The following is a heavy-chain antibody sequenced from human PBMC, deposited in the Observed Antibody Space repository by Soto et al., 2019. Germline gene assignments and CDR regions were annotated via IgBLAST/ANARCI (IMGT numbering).Heavy chain of an antibody. CDR1: GYTVTSYD. V-gene: IGHV1-8*01. CDR2: MNPNSGNT. CDR3: ARVGYYDSGSYHWGNGMDV. J-gene: IGHJ6*02. D-gene: IGHD3-10*01. Sequence: QVQLVQYGAEVKKPGASVKVSCKASGYTVTSYDINWVRQATGQGLEWMGWMNPNSGNTGYAQKFQGRVTMTRNTSISTAYMELSSLRSEDTAVYYCARVGYYDSGSYHWGNGMDVWGQGTTVTVSS.